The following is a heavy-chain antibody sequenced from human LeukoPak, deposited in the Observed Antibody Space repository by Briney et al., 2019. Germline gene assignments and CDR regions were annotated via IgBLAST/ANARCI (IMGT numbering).Heavy chain of an antibody. CDR3: ARAKDVHYYDSSGYPMDV. V-gene: IGHV4-34*01. J-gene: IGHJ6*02. CDR2: INHSGST. CDR1: GGSSSGYY. Sequence: PSETLSLTCAVYGGSSSGYYWSWIRQPPGKGLEWIGEINHSGSTNYNPSLKRRVTISVDTSKNQFSLKLSSVTAADTAVYYCARAKDVHYYDSSGYPMDVWGQGTTVTVSS. D-gene: IGHD3-22*01.